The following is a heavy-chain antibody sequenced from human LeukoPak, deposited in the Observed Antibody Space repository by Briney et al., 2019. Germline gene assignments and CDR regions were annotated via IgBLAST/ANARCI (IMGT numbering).Heavy chain of an antibody. V-gene: IGHV3-7*01. CDR1: GFTFSSYW. J-gene: IGHJ4*02. CDR2: IKQDGSEK. D-gene: IGHD3-22*01. CDR3: AREEPYYYDSSGKRASGD. Sequence: GGSPRLSCAASGFTFSSYWMSWVRQAPGKGLEWVANIKQDGSEKYYVDSVKGRFTISRDNAKNSLYLQMNSLRAEDTAVYYCAREEPYYYDSSGKRASGDWGQGTLVTVSS.